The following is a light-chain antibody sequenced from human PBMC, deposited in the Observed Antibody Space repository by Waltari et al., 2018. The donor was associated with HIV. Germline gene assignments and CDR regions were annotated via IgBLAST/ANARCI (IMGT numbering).Light chain of an antibody. V-gene: IGLV2-23*02. J-gene: IGLJ1*01. CDR2: DVS. CDR1: SSDVGSYNY. Sequence: QSALTQPASVSGFPGPSITISCPGISSDVGSYNYVSWYQQHPGKAPKLLSYDVSKRPSGVSNRCSGSKSGNTASLTISGLQAEDDADYYCCSYAGSNTYLFGTGTEVTVL. CDR3: CSYAGSNTYL.